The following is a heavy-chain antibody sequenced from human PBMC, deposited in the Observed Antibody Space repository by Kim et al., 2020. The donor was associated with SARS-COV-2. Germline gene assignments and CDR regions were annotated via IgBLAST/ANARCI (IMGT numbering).Heavy chain of an antibody. J-gene: IGHJ4*02. D-gene: IGHD5-12*01. CDR3: ARDGGYSGYDWMEIDY. CDR1: GYTFTSYA. CDR2: INAGNGNT. Sequence: ASVKVSCKASGYTFTSYAMHWVRQAPGQRLEWMGWINAGNGNTKYSQKFQGRVTITRDTSASTAYMELSSLRSEDTAVYYCARDGGYSGYDWMEIDYWGQGTLVTVSS. V-gene: IGHV1-3*01.